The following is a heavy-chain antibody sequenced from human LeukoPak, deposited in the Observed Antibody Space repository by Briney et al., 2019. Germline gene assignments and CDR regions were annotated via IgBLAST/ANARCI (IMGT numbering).Heavy chain of an antibody. CDR2: ISSNGGST. V-gene: IGHV3-64D*09. Sequence: GGSLRLSCSASGFTFSNSGMHWLRQAPGKGLECVSAISSNGGSTYYADSVKGRFTISRDNSKNTLYLQMSSLRAEDTAVYYCVKGRSGGSYGMWGQGTLLTVSS. CDR3: VKGRSGGSYGM. CDR1: GFTFSNSG. D-gene: IGHD1-26*01. J-gene: IGHJ4*02.